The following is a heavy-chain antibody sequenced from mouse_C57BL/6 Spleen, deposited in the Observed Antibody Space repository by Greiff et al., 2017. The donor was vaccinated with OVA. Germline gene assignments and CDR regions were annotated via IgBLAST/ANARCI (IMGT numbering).Heavy chain of an antibody. CDR1: GFTFTSYW. CDR2: IDPADSYT. J-gene: IGHJ2*01. V-gene: IGHV1-69*01. Sequence: QVQLQQSGAELVMPGASVKLSCKASGFTFTSYWMHWVKQRPGQGLEWIGEIDPADSYTNYNQKFKGKSTLTVDKSSSTAYLQLSSLTSEDSAVYYCASGGGLSKGDDWGQGTTVTVSS. CDR3: ASGGGLSKGDD.